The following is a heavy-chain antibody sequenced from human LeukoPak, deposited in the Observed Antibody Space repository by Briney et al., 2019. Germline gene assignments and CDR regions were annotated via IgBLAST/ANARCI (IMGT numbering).Heavy chain of an antibody. V-gene: IGHV3-21*01. J-gene: IGHJ4*02. Sequence: GGSLRLSCAASGFTFSSYSMNWVRQAPGKGLEWVSSISSSSSYIYYADSVKGRFTISRDNAKNSLYLQMNSLRAEDTAVYYCARDRSGVSGYDENDYWGQGTLVTVSS. D-gene: IGHD5-12*01. CDR2: ISSSSSYI. CDR3: ARDRSGVSGYDENDY. CDR1: GFTFSSYS.